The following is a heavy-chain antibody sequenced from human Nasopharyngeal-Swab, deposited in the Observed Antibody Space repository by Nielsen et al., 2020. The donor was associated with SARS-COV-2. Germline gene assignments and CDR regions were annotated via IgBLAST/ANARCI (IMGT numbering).Heavy chain of an antibody. J-gene: IGHJ4*02. V-gene: IGHV3-21*01. D-gene: IGHD3-3*01. CDR1: GFTFSSYS. CDR2: ISSSSYI. CDR3: ATIFGVLY. Sequence: GESLKISCAASGFTFSSYSMNWVRQAPGKGLEWVSSISSSSYIYYADSVKGRFTISRDNAKNTLYLQMNSLRAEDTAVYYCATIFGVLYWGQGTLVTVSS.